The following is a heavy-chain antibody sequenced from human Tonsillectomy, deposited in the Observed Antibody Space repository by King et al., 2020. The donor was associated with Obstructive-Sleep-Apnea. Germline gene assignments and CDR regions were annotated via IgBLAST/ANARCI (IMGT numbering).Heavy chain of an antibody. CDR2: IYYSGST. Sequence: QMQLQESGPGLVKPSETLSLTCTVSGGSISSYYWSWIRQPPGKGLEWIGYIYYSGSTNYNPTLKSRVTISVDTSKNQFSLKLRSVTAADTAVYYCARGPDPQLRWFDPWGQGTLVTVSS. CDR1: GGSISSYY. J-gene: IGHJ5*02. V-gene: IGHV4-59*01. D-gene: IGHD3-10*01. CDR3: ARGPDPQLRWFDP.